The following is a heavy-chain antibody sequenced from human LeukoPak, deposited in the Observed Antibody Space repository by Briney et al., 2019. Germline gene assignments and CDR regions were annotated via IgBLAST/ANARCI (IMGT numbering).Heavy chain of an antibody. D-gene: IGHD2-21*02. J-gene: IGHJ4*02. Sequence: GGSLRLSCAASGFTFSSYSMNWVRQAPGKGLEWVSSITSGSSYIYYADSVKGRFTISRDNAKSSLFLQMNSLRAEDTAVYYCAREDCGGDCCLSDHWGQGTLVTVSS. CDR1: GFTFSSYS. CDR3: AREDCGGDCCLSDH. CDR2: ITSGSSYI. V-gene: IGHV3-21*01.